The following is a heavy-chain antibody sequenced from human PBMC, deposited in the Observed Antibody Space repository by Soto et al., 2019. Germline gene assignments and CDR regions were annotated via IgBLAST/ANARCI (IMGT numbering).Heavy chain of an antibody. Sequence: SETLSLTCTVSGASIRSTDYYWSWIRQAPGKGLEWIGYVYYTGSTYYNPSLMSRLTISVDTSKNRFSLKLTSVTAAETAVYYCVRTARQGAVAPHWFDRWGQGTQVTVSS. J-gene: IGHJ5*02. CDR1: GASIRSTDYY. V-gene: IGHV4-30-4*01. CDR2: VYYTGST. D-gene: IGHD2-21*02. CDR3: VRTARQGAVAPHWFDR.